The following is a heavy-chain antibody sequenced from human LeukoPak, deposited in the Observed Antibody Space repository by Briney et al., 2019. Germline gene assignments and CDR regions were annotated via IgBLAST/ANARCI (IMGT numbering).Heavy chain of an antibody. CDR3: ARVYVGYSYGIQHYYFDY. CDR1: GYTFTSYG. D-gene: IGHD5-18*01. Sequence: ASVKVSCKASGYTFTSYGISWVRQAPGQGLEWMGWINPNSGGTNYAQKFQGRVTMTRDTSISTAYMELSRLRSDDTAVYYCARVYVGYSYGIQHYYFDYWGQGTLVTVSS. CDR2: INPNSGGT. V-gene: IGHV1-2*02. J-gene: IGHJ4*02.